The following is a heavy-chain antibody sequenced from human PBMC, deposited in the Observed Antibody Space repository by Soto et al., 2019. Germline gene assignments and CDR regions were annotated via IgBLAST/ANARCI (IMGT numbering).Heavy chain of an antibody. D-gene: IGHD5-18*01. CDR3: AKDVRVETAVPNEFEY. J-gene: IGHJ4*02. V-gene: IGHV3-23*01. CDR2: ISGGGGST. Sequence: EVQLLESGGGLVQPGGSLRLSCVTSGFTFSSYAMSWVRQAPGKGLEWVSAISGGGGSTYYADSVKGRFTVSRDNSKNTLYLQMNSLRDEDTAIYYCAKDVRVETAVPNEFEYWGQGTQVTVSS. CDR1: GFTFSSYA.